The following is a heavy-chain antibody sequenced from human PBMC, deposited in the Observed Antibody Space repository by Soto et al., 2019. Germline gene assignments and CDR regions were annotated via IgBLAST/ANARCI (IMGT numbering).Heavy chain of an antibody. D-gene: IGHD3-10*01. J-gene: IGHJ5*02. V-gene: IGHV3-23*01. CDR3: AKGGNGWFDP. Sequence: EVQLLESGGGLVQPGGSLRLFCAASGFTFSSYAMSWVRQAPGKGLEWVSAISGSGGSTYYADSVKGRFTISRDNSKNTLYVQMNSLRVEDTAVYYCAKGGNGWFDPWGQGTLVTVSS. CDR2: ISGSGGST. CDR1: GFTFSSYA.